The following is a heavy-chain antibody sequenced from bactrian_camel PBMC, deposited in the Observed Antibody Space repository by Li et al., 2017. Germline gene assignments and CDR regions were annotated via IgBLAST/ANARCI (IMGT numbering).Heavy chain of an antibody. Sequence: HVQLVESGGGSVQAGETLLLSCTLSGFTFGVLDMGWYRQAPGNECDFVSRITTAGTTDYADSVKGRFTISRGNAKNTLYLQMNSLKPEDTAMYHCAADLDLVVGEGVSNCWGQGTQVTVS. V-gene: IGHV3S53*01. D-gene: IGHD2*01. CDR3: AADLDLVVGEGVSNC. J-gene: IGHJ4*01. CDR2: ITTAGTT. CDR1: GFTFGVLD.